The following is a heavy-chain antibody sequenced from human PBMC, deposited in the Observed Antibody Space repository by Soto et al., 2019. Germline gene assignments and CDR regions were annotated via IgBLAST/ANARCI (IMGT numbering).Heavy chain of an antibody. D-gene: IGHD4-17*01. CDR3: ARAGIGDLRFQH. Sequence: ASVKVSCKASGYTFTGYYMHWVRQAPGQGLEWMGWINPNSGGTNYAQKFQGWVTMTRDTSISTAYMELSRLRSDDTAVYYCARAGIGDLRFQHWVHGTLVNVSS. V-gene: IGHV1-2*04. CDR2: INPNSGGT. J-gene: IGHJ1*01. CDR1: GYTFTGYY.